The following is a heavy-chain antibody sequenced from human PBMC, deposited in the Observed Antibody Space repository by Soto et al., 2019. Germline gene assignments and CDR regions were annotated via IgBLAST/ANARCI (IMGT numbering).Heavy chain of an antibody. D-gene: IGHD3-22*01. CDR2: IFSNDEK. J-gene: IGHJ4*02. CDR3: ARKYRHTYYYDSSGTRTINHFDY. V-gene: IGHV2-26*01. CDR1: GFSLSNARMG. Sequence: QVTLKESGPVLVKPTETLTLTCTVSGFSLSNARMGVSWIRQPPGKALEWLAHIFSNDEKSYSTSLKSRLTISKDTSKSQVVLTMTNMDPVDTATYYCARKYRHTYYYDSSGTRTINHFDYWGQGTLVTVSS.